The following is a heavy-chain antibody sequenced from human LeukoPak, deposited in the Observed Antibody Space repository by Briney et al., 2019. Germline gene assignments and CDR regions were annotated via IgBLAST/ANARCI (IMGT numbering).Heavy chain of an antibody. D-gene: IGHD5-18*01. Sequence: PSETLSLTCAVYGGSFSGYYWSWIRQPPGKGLEWIGEINHSGSTNYNPSLKSRVTISVDTSKNQFSLKLSSVTAADTAVYYCARDRGYSYAFDYWGQGTLVTVSS. V-gene: IGHV4-34*01. CDR2: INHSGST. CDR3: ARDRGYSYAFDY. J-gene: IGHJ4*02. CDR1: GGSFSGYY.